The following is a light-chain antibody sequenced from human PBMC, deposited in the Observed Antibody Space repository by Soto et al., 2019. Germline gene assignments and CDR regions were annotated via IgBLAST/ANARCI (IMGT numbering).Light chain of an antibody. V-gene: IGLV2-8*01. Sequence: QSALPQPPSASGSPGQAVTISCTGTSSDIGTYKYVSWYQHHPGKAPKLMIYEVSKRPSGVPDRFSGSKSGNTASLTVSGLLTEDEADYSCSSYAGRNHVVFGGGTKLTVL. CDR2: EVS. CDR3: SSYAGRNHVV. J-gene: IGLJ2*01. CDR1: SSDIGTYKY.